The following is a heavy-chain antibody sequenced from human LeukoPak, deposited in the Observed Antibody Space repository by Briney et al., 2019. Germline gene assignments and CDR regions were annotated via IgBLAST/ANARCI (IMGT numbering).Heavy chain of an antibody. CDR2: INYSGST. V-gene: IGHV4-59*01. J-gene: IGHJ4*02. Sequence: SETLSLTCTVSGGSISTYYWSWSRQPPGKGLEWIGYINYSGSTNYNPSLKSRVTISVDTSRNQFSLKLTSVTAADTAVYYCARATDSNGWLFDYWGQGTLVTVSS. D-gene: IGHD6-19*01. CDR3: ARATDSNGWLFDY. CDR1: GGSISTYY.